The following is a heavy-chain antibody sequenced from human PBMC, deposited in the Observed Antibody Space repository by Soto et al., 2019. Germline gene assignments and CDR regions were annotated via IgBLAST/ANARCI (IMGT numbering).Heavy chain of an antibody. J-gene: IGHJ6*02. CDR3: ARDKERQQLGGNYYYGIDV. D-gene: IGHD1-26*01. V-gene: IGHV1-69*12. CDR2: ISPIFPTP. CDR1: GGTFGNSA. Sequence: QVQLVQSGAEVKKPGSSVTVSCKASGGTFGNSAISWVLQAPGQGLEWMGGISPIFPTPDYAQKFQGRVTITADESTTTAYMELTRLQSEDTAVYYCARDKERQQLGGNYYYGIDVWGQGTTVTVSS.